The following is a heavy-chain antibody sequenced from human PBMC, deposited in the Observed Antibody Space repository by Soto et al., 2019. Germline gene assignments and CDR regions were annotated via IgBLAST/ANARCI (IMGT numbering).Heavy chain of an antibody. J-gene: IGHJ5*02. D-gene: IGHD3-3*01. CDR2: IYHSGST. Sequence: SETRSLTCAVSGGPISSGGYSWSWIRQPPGKGLEWIGYIYHSGSTYYNPSLKSRVTISVDRSKNQFSLKLSSVTAADTAVYYCARNRPFFGHTFDPWGQGTLVTVSS. CDR3: ARNRPFFGHTFDP. CDR1: GGPISSGGYS. V-gene: IGHV4-30-2*01.